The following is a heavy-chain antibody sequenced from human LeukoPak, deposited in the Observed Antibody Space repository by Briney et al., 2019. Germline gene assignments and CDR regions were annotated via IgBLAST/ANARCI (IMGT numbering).Heavy chain of an antibody. Sequence: PGGSLRLTCAASGLPFTNAWMAWVRQPPGKGLEWVGCIKSETEGGTTAYPTPGKSRFTITRDDSKNTQHMQMTSLNTADTSVSYCTADNLAQACGGGQRSPVSVS. V-gene: IGHV3-15*01. D-gene: IGHD1-20*01. CDR1: GLPFTNAW. J-gene: IGHJ4*02. CDR2: IKSETEGGTT. CDR3: TADNLAQACG.